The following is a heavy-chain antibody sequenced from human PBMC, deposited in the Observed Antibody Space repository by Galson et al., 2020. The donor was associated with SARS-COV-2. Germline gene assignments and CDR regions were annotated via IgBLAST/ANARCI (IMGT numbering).Heavy chain of an antibody. J-gene: IGHJ4*02. D-gene: IGHD1-26*01. CDR3: ARESKVGVTGYYSDS. CDR1: GGSISSGSYY. V-gene: IGHV4-61*02. CDR2: IYARGST. Sequence: SETLSLTCTVSGGSISSGSYYWIWIRQPAGKGLEWIGRIYARGSTSYNPSLKSRVTISVDTSKNQFSLKLSSVTAADTAIYYCARESKVGVTGYYSDSWGQGTLVTVSS.